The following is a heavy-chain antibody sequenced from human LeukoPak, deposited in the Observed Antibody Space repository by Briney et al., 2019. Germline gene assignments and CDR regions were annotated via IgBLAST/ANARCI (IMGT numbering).Heavy chain of an antibody. CDR3: AKGVSSGLDAFDI. CDR1: GFTFSSYA. Sequence: PGGSLRLSCAASGFTFSSYAMSWVRQAPGKGLEWVSTISGSGAGTYYADSVKGRFTISRDNSKNTLYLQMNSLRADDTAVYYCAKGVSSGLDAFDIWGQGTMVTVSS. CDR2: ISGSGAGT. V-gene: IGHV3-23*01. D-gene: IGHD6-19*01. J-gene: IGHJ3*02.